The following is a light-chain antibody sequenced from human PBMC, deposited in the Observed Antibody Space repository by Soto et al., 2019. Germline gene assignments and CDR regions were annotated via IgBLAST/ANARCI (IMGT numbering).Light chain of an antibody. CDR2: DAS. CDR3: QQHHIWLT. CDR1: QTVSNH. Sequence: EIVLTQSPATLSLSPGERATLSCRAGQTVSNHLAWYQQKPGQAPRLLIYDASNRATGIPARFSGSGSGTDFAHTISSLETEDSAVYYCQQHHIWLTFGGGTKVEIK. V-gene: IGKV3-11*01. J-gene: IGKJ4*01.